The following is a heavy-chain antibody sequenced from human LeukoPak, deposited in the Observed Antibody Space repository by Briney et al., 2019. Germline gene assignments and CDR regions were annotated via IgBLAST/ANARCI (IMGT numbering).Heavy chain of an antibody. CDR3: ARGYCTSISCVIDH. Sequence: SETLSLTCTVSDGSFSSYYWSWIRQPPGKGLEWIGYIFDSGSTSYNPSLKSRVTMSVDTSKNQFSLKLRSVTAADTAVYSCARGYCTSISCVIDHWGQGTLVTVSS. V-gene: IGHV4-59*01. J-gene: IGHJ4*02. CDR1: DGSFSSYY. D-gene: IGHD2-2*01. CDR2: IFDSGST.